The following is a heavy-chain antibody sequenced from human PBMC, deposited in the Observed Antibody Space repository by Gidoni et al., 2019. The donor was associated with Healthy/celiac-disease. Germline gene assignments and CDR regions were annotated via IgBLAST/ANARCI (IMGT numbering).Heavy chain of an antibody. CDR1: GFSLSTSGVG. CDR2: IYWDDDK. CDR3: ARGRITIFGVVIMGWFDP. D-gene: IGHD3-3*01. Sequence: QITLKESGPTLVKPTQTLTLTCTFSGFSLSTSGVGVGWIRQPPGKALEWLALIYWDDDKRYSPSLKSRLTITKDTSKNKVVLTMTNRDPVDTATYYCARGRITIFGVVIMGWFDPWGQGTLVTVSS. V-gene: IGHV2-5*02. J-gene: IGHJ5*02.